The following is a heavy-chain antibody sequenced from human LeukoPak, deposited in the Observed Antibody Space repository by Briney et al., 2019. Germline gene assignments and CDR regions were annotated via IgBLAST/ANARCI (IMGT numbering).Heavy chain of an antibody. V-gene: IGHV4-61*09. CDR1: GGSISSGSYY. D-gene: IGHD6-13*01. Sequence: PSETLSLTCTVSGGSISSGSYYWSWLPPPAGKGLEWIGHIYTSGSTHYNPSLKSRVTISVDTSKNQFSLRLSAVTAADTAVYYCARHSSSWPRGLNWFDPWGQGTLVTVSS. CDR3: ARHSSSWPRGLNWFDP. J-gene: IGHJ5*02. CDR2: IYTSGST.